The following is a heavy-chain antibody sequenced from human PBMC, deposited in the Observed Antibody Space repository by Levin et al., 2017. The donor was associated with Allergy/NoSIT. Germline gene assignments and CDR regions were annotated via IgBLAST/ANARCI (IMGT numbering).Heavy chain of an antibody. V-gene: IGHV1-18*01. CDR2: ISAYNGNT. Sequence: PVASVKVSCKASGYTFTSYGISWVRQAPGQGLEWMGWISAYNGNTNYAQKLQGRVTMTTDTSTSTAYMELRSLRSDDTAVYYCARLSFWGKKGVPATTRRFDYWGQGTLVTVSS. D-gene: IGHD2-2*01. CDR3: ARLSFWGKKGVPATTRRFDY. CDR1: GYTFTSYG. J-gene: IGHJ4*02.